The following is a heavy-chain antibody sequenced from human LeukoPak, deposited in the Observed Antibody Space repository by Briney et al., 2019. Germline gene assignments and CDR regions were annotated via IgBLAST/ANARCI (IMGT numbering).Heavy chain of an antibody. Sequence: QPGGSLRLSCAASKFTFSSYWMSWVRQSPGKGLEWVANIRQDGREKYYVDSVKGRFTISRDNAKNSLYLQMNSLRSEDTAVYYCARDEAWSLWGQGTMVTVSS. CDR2: IRQDGREK. V-gene: IGHV3-7*01. J-gene: IGHJ3*01. D-gene: IGHD1-26*01. CDR1: KFTFSSYW. CDR3: ARDEAWSL.